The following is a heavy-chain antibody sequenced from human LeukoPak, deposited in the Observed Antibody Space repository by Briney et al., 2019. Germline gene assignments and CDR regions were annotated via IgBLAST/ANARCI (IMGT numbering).Heavy chain of an antibody. V-gene: IGHV1-2*06. J-gene: IGHJ6*02. D-gene: IGHD6-13*01. CDR3: ARDSSSWFSTEDYGMDV. CDR1: GYTFTGYY. Sequence: ASVKVSCKASGYTFTGYYMRWVRQAPGQGLEWMGRINPNSGGTNYAQKFQGRVTMTRDTSISTAYMELSRLRSDDTAVYYCARDSSSWFSTEDYGMDVWGQGTTVTVS. CDR2: INPNSGGT.